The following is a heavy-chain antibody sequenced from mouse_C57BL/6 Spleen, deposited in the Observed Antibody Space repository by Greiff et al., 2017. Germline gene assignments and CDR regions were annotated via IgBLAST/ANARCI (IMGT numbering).Heavy chain of an antibody. CDR3: ARSNGSSSFAY. J-gene: IGHJ3*01. CDR1: GYTFTSYW. V-gene: IGHV1-50*01. D-gene: IGHD1-1*01. Sequence: QVQLQQPGAELVKPGASVKLSCKASGYTFTSYWMQWVNQRPGQGLEWIGEIDPSDSYTNYNQKFKGKATLTVDTSSSTAYMQLSSLTSEDSAVYYCARSNGSSSFAYWGQGTLVTVSA. CDR2: IDPSDSYT.